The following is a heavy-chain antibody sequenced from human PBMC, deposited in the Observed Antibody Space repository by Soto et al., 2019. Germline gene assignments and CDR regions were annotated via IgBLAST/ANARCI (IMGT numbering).Heavy chain of an antibody. Sequence: GGSLRLSCAASGFTFSSYAMSWVRQAPWKGLEWVSAISGSGGSTYYADSVKGRFTISRDNSKNTLYLQMNSLRAEDTAVYYCAKDPRYYGSGSDAFDIWGQGTMVTVSS. CDR1: GFTFSSYA. D-gene: IGHD3-10*01. V-gene: IGHV3-23*01. CDR2: ISGSGGST. J-gene: IGHJ3*02. CDR3: AKDPRYYGSGSDAFDI.